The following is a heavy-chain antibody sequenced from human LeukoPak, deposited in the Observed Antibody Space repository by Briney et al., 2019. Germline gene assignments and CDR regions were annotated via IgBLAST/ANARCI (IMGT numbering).Heavy chain of an antibody. CDR1: GFTFSSYA. Sequence: RRSLRLSCAASGFTFSSYAMHWVRQAPGKGLEWVAVISYDGSNKYYADSVKGRFTISRDNSKNTLYLQMNSLRAEDTAVYYCARTFSSGWYSPTDYWGQGTLVTVSS. V-gene: IGHV3-30-3*01. CDR2: ISYDGSNK. J-gene: IGHJ4*02. CDR3: ARTFSSGWYSPTDY. D-gene: IGHD6-19*01.